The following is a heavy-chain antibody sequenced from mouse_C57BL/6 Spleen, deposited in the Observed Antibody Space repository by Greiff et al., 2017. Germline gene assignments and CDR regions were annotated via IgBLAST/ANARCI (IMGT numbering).Heavy chain of an antibody. J-gene: IGHJ2*01. CDR1: GFNIKDAY. CDR3: TRGTYGTLFDY. V-gene: IGHV14-4*01. D-gene: IGHD2-1*01. Sequence: VQLQQSGAELVRPGASVKLSCTASGFNIKDAYMHWVKQRPEQGLEWIGWIDPENGDTEYASKFQGKATITADTSSNTAYLQLSSLTSEDTAVYYCTRGTYGTLFDYWGQGTTLTVSS. CDR2: IDPENGDT.